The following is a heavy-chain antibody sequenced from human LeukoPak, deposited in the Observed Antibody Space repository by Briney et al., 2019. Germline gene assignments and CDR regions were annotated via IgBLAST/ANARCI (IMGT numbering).Heavy chain of an antibody. CDR3: VKASGYYDSSGYRYDAFDI. J-gene: IGHJ3*02. CDR1: GFIFSSYA. V-gene: IGHV3-21*06. CDR2: ISISSSHI. D-gene: IGHD3-22*01. Sequence: GGSLRLSCAASGFIFSSYAMNWVRQAPGKGLECFLSISISSSHIYYADSVKGRFTVSRDNAKNSLYLQMNSLRAEDTAVYYCVKASGYYDSSGYRYDAFDIWGQGTMVTVSS.